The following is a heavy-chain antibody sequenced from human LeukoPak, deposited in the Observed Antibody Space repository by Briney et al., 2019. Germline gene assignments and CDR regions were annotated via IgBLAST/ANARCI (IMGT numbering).Heavy chain of an antibody. CDR3: ARVSVTIIDY. J-gene: IGHJ4*02. CDR1: GGSFSGYY. D-gene: IGHD4-17*01. Sequence: PSETLSLTCAVYGGSFSGYYWSWIRQPPGKGLEWIGEINHSGSTNYNPSLKSRVTISVDTSKNQFSLKLSSVTAADTAVYYCARVSVTIIDYWGQGTLVTVSS. CDR2: INHSGST. V-gene: IGHV4-34*01.